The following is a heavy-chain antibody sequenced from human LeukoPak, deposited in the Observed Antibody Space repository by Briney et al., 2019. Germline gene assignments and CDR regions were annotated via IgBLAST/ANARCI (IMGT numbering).Heavy chain of an antibody. CDR1: GFTFSSYW. J-gene: IGHJ4*02. CDR3: AKARTSTGGYHFDY. V-gene: IGHV3-7*03. Sequence: GGSLRLSCAASGFTFSSYWMSWVRQAPGKGLEWVANIKQDGSEKYYVDSVKGRFTISRDNAKNSLYLQMNSLGAEDTAVYYCAKARTSTGGYHFDYWGQRTPVTVSS. D-gene: IGHD2-8*02. CDR2: IKQDGSEK.